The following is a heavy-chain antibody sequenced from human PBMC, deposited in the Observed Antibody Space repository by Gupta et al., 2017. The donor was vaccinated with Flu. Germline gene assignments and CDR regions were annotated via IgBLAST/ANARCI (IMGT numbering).Heavy chain of an antibody. D-gene: IGHD4-11*01. V-gene: IGHV1-69*06. CDR2: ILPIFGTA. J-gene: IGHJ6*03. Sequence: QVQLVQSGAEVKKPGSSVKVSCKASGGTFSSYAISWVRQAPGQGLEWMGGILPIFGTANYAQKFQGRVTITADRSTTTAYMELTSLRYEDTAVYYCATDGPTVIPGYYYYMDVWGKGTTVTVSS. CDR3: ATDGPTVIPGYYYYMDV. CDR1: GGTFSSYA.